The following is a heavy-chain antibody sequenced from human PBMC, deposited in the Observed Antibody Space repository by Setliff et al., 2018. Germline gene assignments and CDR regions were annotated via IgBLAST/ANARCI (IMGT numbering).Heavy chain of an antibody. V-gene: IGHV1-69*10. CDR2: IIPVLGMT. D-gene: IGHD4-17*01. Sequence: SVKVSCKASGDPFNAYGVSWVRQAPGQGLEWMGAIIPVLGMTDYAQKFQGRLTITAGQSTTTVYMELSSLRFDDTALYYCARGPSPTVTPSRLIYFYHMDVWGTGTTVTVSS. J-gene: IGHJ6*03. CDR1: GDPFNAYG. CDR3: ARGPSPTVTPSRLIYFYHMDV.